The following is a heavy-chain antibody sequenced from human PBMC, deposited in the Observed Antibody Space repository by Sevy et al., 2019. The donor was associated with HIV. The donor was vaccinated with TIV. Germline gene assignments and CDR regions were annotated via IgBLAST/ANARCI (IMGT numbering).Heavy chain of an antibody. V-gene: IGHV4-39*01. J-gene: IGHJ5*02. CDR2: IYYSGST. CDR3: ASTRDYYGSGSSFSHWFDP. D-gene: IGHD3-10*01. CDR1: GGSISSRSSY. Sequence: SETLSLTCTVSGGSISSRSSYWGWIRQPPGKGLEWIGSIYYSGSTYSNPSLKSRLTMSVDTSKNQFSLKLSSVTAPDTAVYYCASTRDYYGSGSSFSHWFDPWGQGILVTVSS.